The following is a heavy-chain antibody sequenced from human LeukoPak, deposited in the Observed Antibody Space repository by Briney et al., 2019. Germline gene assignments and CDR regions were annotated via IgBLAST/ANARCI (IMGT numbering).Heavy chain of an antibody. J-gene: IGHJ4*02. V-gene: IGHV3-30-3*01. CDR1: GFTFSSYA. CDR2: ISYDGSNK. Sequence: GRSLRLSCAASGFTFSSYAMHWVRQAPGKGLEWVAVISYDGSNKYYADSVKGRFTISRDNSKNMLYLQMNSLRAEDTAVYYCARDSSGFWFSFDYWGQGTLVTVSS. CDR3: ARDSSGFWFSFDY. D-gene: IGHD3-22*01.